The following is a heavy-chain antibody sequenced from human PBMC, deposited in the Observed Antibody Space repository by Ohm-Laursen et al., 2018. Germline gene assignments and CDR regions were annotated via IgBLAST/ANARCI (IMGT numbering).Heavy chain of an antibody. D-gene: IGHD3-16*01. V-gene: IGHV3-49*04. CDR3: TTDGGTF. J-gene: IGHJ4*02. CDR1: GSTLGDYA. CDR2: IRSKAFGGTT. Sequence: SLRLSCAASGSTLGDYAMSWVRQAPGKGLEWVGFIRSKAFGGTTEYAASVKGRFTISRDESKSIAYLQMNSLKTEDTGVYYCTTDGGTFWGQGTLVTVSS.